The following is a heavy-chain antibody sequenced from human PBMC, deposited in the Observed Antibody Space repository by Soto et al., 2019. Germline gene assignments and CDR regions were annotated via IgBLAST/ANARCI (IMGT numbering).Heavy chain of an antibody. D-gene: IGHD6-19*01. Sequence: QVQLVQSGAEVKKPGASVKVACKASGYAFTRYDMHWVRQAPGQGLEWMGIINPNGGSTSYAQKFQGRVTMSRDTSTGRGYMELSSLRSEDTAVYYCARDGIAVAGTDFAFWVQGTLVTVSS. V-gene: IGHV1-46*01. J-gene: IGHJ4*02. CDR3: ARDGIAVAGTDFAF. CDR2: INPNGGST. CDR1: GYAFTRYD.